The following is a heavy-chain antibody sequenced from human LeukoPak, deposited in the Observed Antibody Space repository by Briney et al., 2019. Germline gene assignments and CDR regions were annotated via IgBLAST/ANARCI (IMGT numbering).Heavy chain of an antibody. V-gene: IGHV3-7*01. D-gene: IGHD2-2*01. CDR1: GFTFSSYW. Sequence: GGSLRLTCAASGFTFSSYWMSWVRPAPGKGLEWVANIKHDGSTKYYVDSVKGRFTISRDNAKNSLYLQMSSLRAEDTSVYYCAREMYYACFNYWGQGTLVTVSS. CDR2: IKHDGSTK. J-gene: IGHJ4*02. CDR3: AREMYYACFNY.